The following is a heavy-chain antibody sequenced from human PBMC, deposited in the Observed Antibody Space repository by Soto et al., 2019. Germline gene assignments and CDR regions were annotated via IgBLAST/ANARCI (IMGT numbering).Heavy chain of an antibody. D-gene: IGHD6-6*01. Sequence: PSATLSPTCIVSGGSISSSIYYWVWIRQPPGKVLDWIGSIYYSGITYYNPSLKSRVTISVDTSKNQFSLKLSSVTAADTAVFYCARHRARNWFDPWGQGTLVTVSS. CDR2: IYYSGIT. J-gene: IGHJ5*02. CDR1: GGSISSSIYY. CDR3: ARHRARNWFDP. V-gene: IGHV4-39*01.